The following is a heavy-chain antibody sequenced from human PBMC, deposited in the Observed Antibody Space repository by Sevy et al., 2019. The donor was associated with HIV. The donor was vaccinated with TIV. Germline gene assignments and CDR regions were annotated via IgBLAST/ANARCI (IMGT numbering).Heavy chain of an antibody. CDR1: GYTFTNYH. CDR2: ITPNNGDT. V-gene: IGHV1-18*01. Sequence: ASVKVSCKASGYTFTNYHITWVRQAPGQGLEWMGSITPNNGDTNYAQRLQGRVTMTTDTSTSTVYMELRSLRSDDTAVYYCARAPSGSQGPGQYFHHWGQGTLVTVSS. J-gene: IGHJ1*01. CDR3: ARAPSGSQGPGQYFHH. D-gene: IGHD1-26*01.